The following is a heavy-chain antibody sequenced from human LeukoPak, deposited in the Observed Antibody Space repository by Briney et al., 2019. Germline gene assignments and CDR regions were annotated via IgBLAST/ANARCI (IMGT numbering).Heavy chain of an antibody. CDR1: GFIVSSNY. V-gene: IGHV3-53*01. D-gene: IGHD3-3*01. CDR2: IYSGGNT. Sequence: GGSLRLSCAVSGFIVSSNYMSWVRQAPGKGLEGVSVIYSGGNTYYADSVKGRFTISRDNSKNTMYLQMNSLRAEDTAVYYCASVLSYYDFWSGLPDYWGQGTLVTVSS. CDR3: ASVLSYYDFWSGLPDY. J-gene: IGHJ4*02.